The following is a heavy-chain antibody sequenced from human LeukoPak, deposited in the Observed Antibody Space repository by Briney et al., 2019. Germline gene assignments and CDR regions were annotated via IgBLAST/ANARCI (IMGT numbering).Heavy chain of an antibody. V-gene: IGHV3-15*01. CDR3: TTDSDYVWGSYRPFDY. CDR2: IKSKTDGGTT. Sequence: NLGGSLRLSCAASGFTFSNAWMSWVRPAPGKGLEWVGRIKSKTDGGTTDYAAPVKGRFTISRDDSKNTLYLQMNSLKTEDTAVYYCTTDSDYVWGSYRPFDYWGQGTLVTVSS. CDR1: GFTFSNAW. D-gene: IGHD3-16*02. J-gene: IGHJ4*02.